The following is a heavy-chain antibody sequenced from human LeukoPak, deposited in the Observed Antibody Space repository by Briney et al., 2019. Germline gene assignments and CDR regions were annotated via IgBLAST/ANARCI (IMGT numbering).Heavy chain of an antibody. V-gene: IGHV3-30-3*01. J-gene: IGHJ4*02. CDR3: AREVGAAYDY. Sequence: GGSLRLSCAASGFTFSSYAMHLVRQAPGKGLEWVAVISYDGSNKYYADSVKGRFTISRDNSKNTLYLQMNSLRAEDTAVYYCAREVGAAYDYWGQGTLVTVSS. CDR2: ISYDGSNK. D-gene: IGHD1-26*01. CDR1: GFTFSSYA.